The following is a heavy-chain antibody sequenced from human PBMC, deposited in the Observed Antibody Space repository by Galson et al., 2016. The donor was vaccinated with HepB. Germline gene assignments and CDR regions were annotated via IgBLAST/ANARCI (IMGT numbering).Heavy chain of an antibody. D-gene: IGHD1-26*01. CDR1: GYSISKSDYYWAYY. CDR2: LYYTGTT. V-gene: IGHV4-39*01. J-gene: IGHJ5*02. Sequence: SETLSLTCTVSGYSISKSDYYWAYYWGWIRQPPGKGLEWIGNLYYTGTTDYNPSLDSRVAMSVDTSNNQFSLSLKSVTAADTAVYYCAAWYSGSNSQLFAPWGQGTLVIVSS. CDR3: AAWYSGSNSQLFAP.